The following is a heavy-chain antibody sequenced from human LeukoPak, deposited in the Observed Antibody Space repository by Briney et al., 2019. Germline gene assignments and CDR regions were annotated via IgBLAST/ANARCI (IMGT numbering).Heavy chain of an antibody. CDR1: GFTFNSYA. D-gene: IGHD2-2*01. CDR2: ISGSGGNT. V-gene: IGHV3-23*01. CDR3: AKGRSGYCSSTSCQDTFDY. J-gene: IGHJ4*02. Sequence: GGSLRLSCAASGFTFNSYAMSWVRQAPGKGLEWVSAISGSGGNTYYADSVKGRFTIFRDNSKNTLYLQMNSLRAEDTAVYYCAKGRSGYCSSTSCQDTFDYWGQGTLVTVSS.